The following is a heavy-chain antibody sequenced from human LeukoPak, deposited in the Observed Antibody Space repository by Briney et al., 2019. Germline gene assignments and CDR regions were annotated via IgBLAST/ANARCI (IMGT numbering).Heavy chain of an antibody. Sequence: ASVKVSCKASVYTFTSYGISWVRQAPGQGLEWMGWISAYNGNTYYAQKLQGRVTMTTDTSTSTAYMELRSLRSDDTAVYYCAREEAPRTYYYGSGSHSYCYYGMDVWGQGTTVTVSS. J-gene: IGHJ6*02. CDR1: VYTFTSYG. CDR3: AREEAPRTYYYGSGSHSYCYYGMDV. CDR2: ISAYNGNT. V-gene: IGHV1-18*01. D-gene: IGHD3-10*01.